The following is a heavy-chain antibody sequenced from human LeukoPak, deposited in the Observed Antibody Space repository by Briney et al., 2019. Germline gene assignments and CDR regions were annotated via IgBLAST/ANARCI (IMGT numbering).Heavy chain of an antibody. V-gene: IGHV4-31*02. J-gene: IGHJ4*02. CDR3: ARDMYDSSGYYYIGVDY. D-gene: IGHD3-22*01. Sequence: LRLSCAASGFTFSSYWMHWVRQHPGKGLEWIGYIYYSGSTYYNPSLKSRVTISVDTSKNQFSLKLSSVTAADTAVYYCARDMYDSSGYYYIGVDYWGQGTLVTVPS. CDR1: GFTFSSYW. CDR2: IYYSGST.